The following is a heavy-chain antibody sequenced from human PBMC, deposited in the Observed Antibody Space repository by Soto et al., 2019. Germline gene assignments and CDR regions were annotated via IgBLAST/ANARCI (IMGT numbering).Heavy chain of an antibody. Sequence: GGSLRLSCAASGFTFSSYTMSWVRQAPGQGLEWVSGFRTSGDGGTTYYAGAVKGRFNVSRDNSKNIVFLEMNSLRAEDKAIYYCAKKVNHGPESQFFDYWGRGTLVTVSS. J-gene: IGHJ4*02. CDR2: FRTSGDGGTT. CDR1: GFTFSSYT. V-gene: IGHV3-23*01. D-gene: IGHD3-10*01. CDR3: AKKVNHGPESQFFDY.